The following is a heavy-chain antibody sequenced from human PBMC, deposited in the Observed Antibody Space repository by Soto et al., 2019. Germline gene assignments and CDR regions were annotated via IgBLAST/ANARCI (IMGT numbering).Heavy chain of an antibody. D-gene: IGHD6-6*01. CDR2: ISPSGGNT. V-gene: IGHV3-23*01. CDR3: AKERAARGIDY. Sequence: EVQLLESGGGLVQPGGSLRLSCVASGFTFTNYAMSWVRQAPGKGLEWVSTISPSGGNTYYADSVKGRFTISRDNSENTLYLQMNSLRAEDTAIYYCAKERAARGIDYWGQGTLVTVSS. CDR1: GFTFTNYA. J-gene: IGHJ4*02.